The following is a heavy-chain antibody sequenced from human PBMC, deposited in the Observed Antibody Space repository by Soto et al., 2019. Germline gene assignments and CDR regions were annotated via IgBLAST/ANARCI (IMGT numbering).Heavy chain of an antibody. J-gene: IGHJ4*02. D-gene: IGHD5-12*01. Sequence: PRLSCAASGFTFNNYGIHWVRQAPGKGLEWVALISFDGRSEYYGDSVKGRFTVSRDNFKNMLYLQMNNLGTEDTALYYCARDMRGYNYGPLDYWGQGVLVTVSS. CDR1: GFTFNNYG. V-gene: IGHV3-30*03. CDR3: ARDMRGYNYGPLDY. CDR2: ISFDGRSE.